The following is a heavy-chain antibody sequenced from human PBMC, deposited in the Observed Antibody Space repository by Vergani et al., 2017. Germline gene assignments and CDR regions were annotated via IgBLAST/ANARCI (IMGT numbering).Heavy chain of an antibody. CDR3: ASLAYSSSWIDY. Sequence: QVQLQESGPGLVKPSETLSLTCTVSGGSISSYYWRWIRQPAGKGLEWIGRIYTSGSTNYNPSLKSRVTMSVDTSKNQFSLQLISVTAADTAVYYCASLAYSSSWIDYWGQGTLVTVSS. D-gene: IGHD6-13*01. CDR1: GGSISSYY. V-gene: IGHV4-4*07. CDR2: IYTSGST. J-gene: IGHJ4*02.